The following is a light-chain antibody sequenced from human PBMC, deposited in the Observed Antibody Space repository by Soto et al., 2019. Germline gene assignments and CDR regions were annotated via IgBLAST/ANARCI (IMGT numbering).Light chain of an antibody. CDR2: AAS. CDR3: QLYDSSPPRYT. J-gene: IGKJ2*01. Sequence: EIVLTQSPGTLYLSPGERATLSCRASQSVSSNYLAWYQQKRGQAPRLLIYAASARATGIPDRFSGSGSGTDFTLTISRLEPEDFAVYFCQLYDSSPPRYTFGQGTKVDIK. V-gene: IGKV3-20*01. CDR1: QSVSSNY.